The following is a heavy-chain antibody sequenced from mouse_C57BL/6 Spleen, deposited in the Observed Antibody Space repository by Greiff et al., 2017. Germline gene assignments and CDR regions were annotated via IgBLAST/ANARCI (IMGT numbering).Heavy chain of an antibody. D-gene: IGHD2-1*01. Sequence: QVQLQQSGPELVKPGASVKISCKASGYAFSSSWMNWVKQRPGQGLEWIGRIYPGDGGTNYNGKFKGKATLTVDKSSSTAYMQLSSLTSEDSAVYYCAGSWFYYGRCEAMDYWGQGTSVTVSS. CDR2: IYPGDGGT. V-gene: IGHV1-82*01. CDR1: GYAFSSSW. J-gene: IGHJ4*01. CDR3: AGSWFYYGRCEAMDY.